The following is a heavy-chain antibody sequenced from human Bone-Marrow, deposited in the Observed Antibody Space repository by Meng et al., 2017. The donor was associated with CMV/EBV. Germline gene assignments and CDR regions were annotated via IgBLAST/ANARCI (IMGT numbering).Heavy chain of an antibody. CDR1: GYTFTGYP. V-gene: IGHV1-2*02. Sequence: ASVKVSCKASGYTFTGYPIHWVRQAPGQGLEWMGWVHPRGGSNLAQKFQGRVTMTTDTSITTAYMELRSLRSDDTAVYYCARSGRQYYGMDVWGQGTTVTVSS. CDR3: ARSGRQYYGMDV. D-gene: IGHD3-3*01. CDR2: VHPRGGS. J-gene: IGHJ6*02.